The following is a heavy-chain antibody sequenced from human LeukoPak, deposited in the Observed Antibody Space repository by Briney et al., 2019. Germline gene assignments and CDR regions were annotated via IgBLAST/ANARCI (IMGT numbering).Heavy chain of an antibody. J-gene: IGHJ4*02. CDR2: INPDSGDT. CDR3: ARDWLLRYSQGGFDN. CDR1: GYTFTGYY. V-gene: IGHV1-2*02. D-gene: IGHD3-9*01. Sequence: ASVKVSCKASGYTFTGYYMHWVRQAPGQGLEWMGWINPDSGDTNYAQKFQGRVTMSRDTSIYTAYMELRSLRSDDTAVYFCARDWLLRYSQGGFDNWGQGSLVTVSS.